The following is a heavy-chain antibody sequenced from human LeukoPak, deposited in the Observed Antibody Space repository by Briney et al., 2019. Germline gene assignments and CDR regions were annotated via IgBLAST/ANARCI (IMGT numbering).Heavy chain of an antibody. D-gene: IGHD3-16*02. CDR2: IYYSGSP. CDR1: GGSISSTTYY. Sequence: SETLSLTCTVSGGSISSTTYYWGWIRQPPGKGLEYIGCIYYSGSPDYNPSLKSRLTIPVDRSKNQFSLQLSSVTAADTAIYFCARHAVSGSYHSPLDYWGQGTLVTVSS. V-gene: IGHV4-39*01. CDR3: ARHAVSGSYHSPLDY. J-gene: IGHJ4*02.